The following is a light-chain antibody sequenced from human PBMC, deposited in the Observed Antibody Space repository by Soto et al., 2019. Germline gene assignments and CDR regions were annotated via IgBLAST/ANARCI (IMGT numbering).Light chain of an antibody. CDR3: QQYGSSPET. Sequence: EIVLTQSPGTLSLSPGERATLSCRASQSVSSSYLAWYQQKPGQAPRLLIYGASSRATGIPDRFSGSGSGTDFTLTISRLEPEDFAVYYCQQYGSSPETFEQGTKVEIK. J-gene: IGKJ1*01. CDR1: QSVSSSY. V-gene: IGKV3-20*01. CDR2: GAS.